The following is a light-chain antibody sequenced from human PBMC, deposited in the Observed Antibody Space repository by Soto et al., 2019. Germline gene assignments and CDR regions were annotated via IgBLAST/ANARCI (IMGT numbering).Light chain of an antibody. CDR3: QQCGSSPRT. CDR1: QSVSSSY. CDR2: GVS. V-gene: IGKV3-20*01. Sequence: DIVLTQSPATLPLSPGETAILSCMSRQSVSSSYLAWYQQKPGQAPSLLIYGVSNRATGIPERFSGSGSGTDFTLTISRLEPEDFAVYFCQQCGSSPRTFGQGTKVDIK. J-gene: IGKJ1*01.